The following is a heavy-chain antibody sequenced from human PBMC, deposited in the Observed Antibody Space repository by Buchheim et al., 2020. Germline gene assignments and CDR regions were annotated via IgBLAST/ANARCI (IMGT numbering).Heavy chain of an antibody. Sequence: EVQLVESGGGLVQPGGSLRLSCAASGFTFSIFGMNWVRQAPGKGLEWVSYINPRGTTISYADSVRGRFTMSRDTAKSSLYLQMDSLRAEDTAVYYCARVRIWGTSNYYGMDVWGQGTT. CDR2: INPRGTTI. J-gene: IGHJ6*02. D-gene: IGHD7-27*01. CDR1: GFTFSIFG. V-gene: IGHV3-48*04. CDR3: ARVRIWGTSNYYGMDV.